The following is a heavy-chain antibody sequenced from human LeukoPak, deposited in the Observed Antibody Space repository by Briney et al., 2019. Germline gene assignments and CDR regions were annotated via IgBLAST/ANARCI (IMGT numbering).Heavy chain of an antibody. J-gene: IGHJ4*02. V-gene: IGHV4-39*07. CDR3: ARGVSGYYPSTNY. Sequence: SETLSLTCTVSGGSISSGGYYWSWIRQPPGKGLEWIGSIYYSGSTYYNLSLKSRVTISVDTSKNQFSLKLSSVTAADTAVYYCARGVSGYYPSTNYWGQGTLVTVSS. CDR1: GGSISSGGYY. CDR2: IYYSGST. D-gene: IGHD3-22*01.